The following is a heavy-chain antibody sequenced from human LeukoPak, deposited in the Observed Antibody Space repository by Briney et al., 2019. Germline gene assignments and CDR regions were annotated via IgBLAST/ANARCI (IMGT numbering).Heavy chain of an antibody. CDR3: ARDEGNWFDT. CDR1: GFAFSSYC. CDR2: IKQDGSVK. Sequence: PGGSLRLSCAASGFAFSSYCMSWVRQAPGKGLEWVGNIKQDGSVKYDVDSVKGRFTISKDNAKPSLFLQINSLRAEDTAVYYCARDEGNWFDTGGQGTLVTVPS. V-gene: IGHV3-7*01. J-gene: IGHJ5*02. D-gene: IGHD3-10*01.